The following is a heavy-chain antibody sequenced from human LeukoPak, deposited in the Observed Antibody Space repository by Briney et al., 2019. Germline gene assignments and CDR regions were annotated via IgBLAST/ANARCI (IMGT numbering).Heavy chain of an antibody. CDR1: GFTFSSYG. CDR2: ISPSGDIT. V-gene: IGHV3-23*01. Sequence: GGSLRLSCAASGFTFSSYGMNWVRQAPGKGLEWVSGISPSGDITYYADSVKGRFTISRDNSKNTVYLQVNSLRAEDTAVYYCAKKPEAGHWGQGTLVTVSS. CDR3: AKKPEAGH. D-gene: IGHD6-19*01. J-gene: IGHJ4*02.